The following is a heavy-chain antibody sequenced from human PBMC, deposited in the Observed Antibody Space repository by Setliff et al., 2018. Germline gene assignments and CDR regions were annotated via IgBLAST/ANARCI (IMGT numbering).Heavy chain of an antibody. CDR2: INGGNGNT. CDR3: ARNYYGSGSYYLKVVYYYYGMDV. CDR1: GYTFTTYA. Sequence: ASVKVSCKASGYTFTTYAIHWVRQAPGQRLEWMGWINGGNGNTKYLEKFQGRVTFTRDTSASTAYMELSSLRSEDTAVYYCARNYYGSGSYYLKVVYYYYGMDVWGQGTTVTVSS. D-gene: IGHD3-10*01. V-gene: IGHV1-3*01. J-gene: IGHJ6*02.